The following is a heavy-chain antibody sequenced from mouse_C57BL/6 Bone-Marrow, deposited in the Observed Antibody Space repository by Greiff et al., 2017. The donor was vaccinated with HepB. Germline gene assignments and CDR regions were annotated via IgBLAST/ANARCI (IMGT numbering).Heavy chain of an antibody. CDR1: GYSITSGYY. Sequence: EVQLQESGPGLVKPSQSLSLTCSVTGYSITSGYYWNWIRQFPGNKLEWMGYISYDGSNNYNPSLKNRISITRDTSKNQFSLKLNSVTTEDTATYYCARDNGSSYVAMDYWGQGTSVTVSS. V-gene: IGHV3-6*01. CDR2: ISYDGSN. CDR3: ARDNGSSYVAMDY. J-gene: IGHJ4*01. D-gene: IGHD1-1*01.